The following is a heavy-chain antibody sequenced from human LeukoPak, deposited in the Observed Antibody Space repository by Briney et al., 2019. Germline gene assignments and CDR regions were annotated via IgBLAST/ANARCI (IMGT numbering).Heavy chain of an antibody. D-gene: IGHD3-3*01. Sequence: GGSLRLSCAASGFTFSSYWMSWVRQAPGKGLKWVANIKQDGSEKYYVDSVKGRFTISRDNAKNSLYLQMNSLRAEDTAVYYCARDITIFGVVIISGQADYWGQGTLVTVSS. J-gene: IGHJ4*02. CDR2: IKQDGSEK. CDR3: ARDITIFGVVIISGQADY. V-gene: IGHV3-7*01. CDR1: GFTFSSYW.